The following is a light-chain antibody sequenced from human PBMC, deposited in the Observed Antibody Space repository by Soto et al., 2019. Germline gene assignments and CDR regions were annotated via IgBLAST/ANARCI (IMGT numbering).Light chain of an antibody. J-gene: IGKJ5*01. V-gene: IGKV4-1*01. CDR3: QQYYSTPIT. CDR2: WAS. CDR1: QSVLYSSNNKNY. Sequence: DIVMTQSKDSLAVSLGERATVNCKSSQSVLYSSNNKNYLAWYQQKPGQPPKLLIYWASTRESGVPDRFSGSGSGTDFTLTISSLQAEDVAVYYCQQYYSTPITFGQGTLLEVK.